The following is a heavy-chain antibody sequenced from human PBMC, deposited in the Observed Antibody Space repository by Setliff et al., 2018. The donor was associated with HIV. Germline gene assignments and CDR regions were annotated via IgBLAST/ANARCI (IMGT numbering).Heavy chain of an antibody. CDR3: ARGHYYGSGQPRGYYYMDV. CDR1: GDSISSGGYY. V-gene: IGHV4-31*03. D-gene: IGHD3-10*01. CDR2: IYYSGST. J-gene: IGHJ6*03. Sequence: SETLSLTCTVSGDSISSGGYYWSWIRQSPGKGLEWIGYIYYSGSTYYNPSLKSRVTISVDTSKNQFSLKLSSVTAADTAVYYCARGHYYGSGQPRGYYYMDVWGKGTTVTVSS.